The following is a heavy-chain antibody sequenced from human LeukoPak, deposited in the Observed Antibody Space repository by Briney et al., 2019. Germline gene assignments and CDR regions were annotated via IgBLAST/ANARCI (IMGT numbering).Heavy chain of an antibody. D-gene: IGHD1-26*01. J-gene: IGHJ4*02. CDR1: GFTFSSYS. CDR3: AKEYTGTFTPFPSYFDN. Sequence: GGSLRLSCAASGFTFSSYSMNWVRQAPGKGLEWVSSISSSSSYIYYADSVKGRFTISRDNAKNSLYLQMNSLRAEDTAIYYCAKEYTGTFTPFPSYFDNWGQGTLVTVSS. V-gene: IGHV3-21*04. CDR2: ISSSSSYI.